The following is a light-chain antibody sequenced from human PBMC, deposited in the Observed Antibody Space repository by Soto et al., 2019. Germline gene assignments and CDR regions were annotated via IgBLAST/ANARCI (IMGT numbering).Light chain of an antibody. CDR1: QSVSSY. CDR2: DAS. Sequence: EIVLTQSPGTLSLSPGERATLSCRASQSVSSYLAWYQQKPGQAPRLLFYDASNRATGIPDRFSGSGSGTDFTLTISRLEPEDYAVYHCQQYGSSPITFGQGTRLEIK. V-gene: IGKV3-20*01. CDR3: QQYGSSPIT. J-gene: IGKJ5*01.